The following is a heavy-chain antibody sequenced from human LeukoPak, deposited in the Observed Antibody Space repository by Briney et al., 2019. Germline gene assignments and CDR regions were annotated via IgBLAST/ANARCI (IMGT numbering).Heavy chain of an antibody. CDR2: IYYSGST. V-gene: IGHV4-39*01. J-gene: IGHJ4*02. Sequence: SETLSLTCTVSGGSISSSSYYWGWIRQPPGKGLEWIGSIYYSGSTYYNPSLKSRVTISVDTSKNQFSLKLSSVTAADTAVYYCARHIEGVVVPAATLFDYWGQGTLVTVSS. CDR1: GGSISSSSYY. CDR3: ARHIEGVVVPAATLFDY. D-gene: IGHD2-2*01.